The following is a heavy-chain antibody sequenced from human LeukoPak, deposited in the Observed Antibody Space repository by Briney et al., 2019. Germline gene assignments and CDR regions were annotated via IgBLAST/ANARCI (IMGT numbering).Heavy chain of an antibody. V-gene: IGHV1-18*01. J-gene: IGHJ4*02. CDR2: ISASNGNT. Sequence: GASVKVSCKASGYTFTSYGVSWVRQAPGQGLEWMGWISASNGNTKYAQKLQGRVTMTTDTSTSTVYMDLRGLRSDDTAVYYCARGYDYGDYVGDFDYWGQGTLVTVSS. CDR3: ARGYDYGDYVGDFDY. CDR1: GYTFTSYG. D-gene: IGHD4-17*01.